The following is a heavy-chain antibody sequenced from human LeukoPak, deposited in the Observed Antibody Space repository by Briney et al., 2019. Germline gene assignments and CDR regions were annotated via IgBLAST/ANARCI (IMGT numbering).Heavy chain of an antibody. D-gene: IGHD3-22*01. CDR2: IYHNENP. CDR1: HYSISSGYY. Sequence: PSETLSLTCTVSHYSISSGYYWGWIRPPPGRGLEWIGTIYHNENPFYNPSLKRRVTILVDTSKNQFSLRLTSVTAADTAVYYCARVMRWVVSSSGGLQNWFDPWGQGTLVTVSS. V-gene: IGHV4-38-2*02. CDR3: ARVMRWVVSSSGGLQNWFDP. J-gene: IGHJ5*02.